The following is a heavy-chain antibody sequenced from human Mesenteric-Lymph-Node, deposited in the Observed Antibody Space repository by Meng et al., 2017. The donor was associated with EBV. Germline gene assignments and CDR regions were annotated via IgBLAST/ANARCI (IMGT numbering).Heavy chain of an antibody. D-gene: IGHD3-3*01. CDR2: INHSGST. V-gene: IGHV4-34*01. CDR3: ARGYAGYYGKLFDY. J-gene: IGHJ4*02. Sequence: QGQLKQWGAGRLKPSETLSLTCAVYGGSFSGYYWTWIRQPPGRGLEWIGEINHSGSTNHNPSLKSRVTISADTSKDQFSLKLSSVTAADTAVYYCARGYAGYYGKLFDYWGQGTLVTVSS. CDR1: GGSFSGYY.